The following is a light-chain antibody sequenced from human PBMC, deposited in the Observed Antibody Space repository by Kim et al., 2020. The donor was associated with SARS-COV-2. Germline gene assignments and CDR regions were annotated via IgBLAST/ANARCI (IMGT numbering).Light chain of an antibody. CDR2: GNT. V-gene: IGLV1-40*01. CDR3: QSYDSSLSGSV. J-gene: IGLJ2*01. Sequence: QRVTSSCTGSSSNIGAGYDVHWYQQLPGTAPKLLIYGNTNRPSGVPDRFSGSKSGTSASLAITGLQAEDEADYYCQSYDSSLSGSVFGGGTQLTVL. CDR1: SSNIGAGYD.